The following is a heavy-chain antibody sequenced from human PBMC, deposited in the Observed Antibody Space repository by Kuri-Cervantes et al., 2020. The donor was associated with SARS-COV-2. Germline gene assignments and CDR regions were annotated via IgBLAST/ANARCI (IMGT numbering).Heavy chain of an antibody. CDR3: AKSSTITIFGVVIIPEYFQH. Sequence: GESLKISCAASGFTVSSNYMSWVRPAPGKGLEWVSVIYSGGSTYYADSVKGRFTISRDNSKNTLYLQMNSLRAEDTAVYYCAKSSTITIFGVVIIPEYFQHWGQGTLVTVSS. CDR2: IYSGGST. D-gene: IGHD3-3*01. V-gene: IGHV3-53*01. J-gene: IGHJ1*01. CDR1: GFTVSSNY.